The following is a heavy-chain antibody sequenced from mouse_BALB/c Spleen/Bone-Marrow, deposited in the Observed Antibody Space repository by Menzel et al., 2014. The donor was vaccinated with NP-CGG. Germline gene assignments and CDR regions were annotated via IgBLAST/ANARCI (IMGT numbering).Heavy chain of an antibody. CDR2: INPYNGGT. Sequence: VHVKQSGPELVKPGASMKTSCKASGYSFTGYTMNWVKQSHGKNLEWIGLINPYNGGTSYNQKFKGKATLTVDKSSSTAYMELLSLTSEDSAVYYCARSYDAYYVEYFDVWGPGTTVTVSS. V-gene: IGHV1-18*01. CDR1: GYSFTGYT. D-gene: IGHD2-3*01. J-gene: IGHJ1*01. CDR3: ARSYDAYYVEYFDV.